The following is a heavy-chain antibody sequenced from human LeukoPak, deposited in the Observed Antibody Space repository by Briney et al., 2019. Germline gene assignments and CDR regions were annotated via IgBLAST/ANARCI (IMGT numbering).Heavy chain of an antibody. CDR2: IYSNEAT. V-gene: IGHV4-61*05. CDR1: GGSISSRFHY. J-gene: IGHJ3*02. CDR3: ARRNDFHI. Sequence: SETLSLTCTVSGGSISSRFHYWGWIRQPPGKGLEWIGYIYSNEATEYKPSLKNRVTISADTSKNQFSLKLTSVTAADTAIYYCARRNDFHIWGQGTMVTVSS.